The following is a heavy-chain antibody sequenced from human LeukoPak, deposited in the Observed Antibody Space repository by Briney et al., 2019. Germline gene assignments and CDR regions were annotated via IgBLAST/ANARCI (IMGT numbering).Heavy chain of an antibody. CDR2: IYYSGST. J-gene: IGHJ5*02. CDR3: ARVERGANWFDP. V-gene: IGHV4-59*12. D-gene: IGHD1-1*01. Sequence: SETLSLTCTVSGGSISSYYWSWIRQPPGKGLEWIGYIYYSGSTYYNPSLKSRVTISVDTSKNQFSLKLSSVTAADTAVYYCARVERGANWFDPWGQGTLVTVSS. CDR1: GGSISSYY.